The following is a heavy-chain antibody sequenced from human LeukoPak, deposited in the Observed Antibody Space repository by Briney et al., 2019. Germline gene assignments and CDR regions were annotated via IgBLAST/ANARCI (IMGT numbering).Heavy chain of an antibody. D-gene: IGHD2-2*01. J-gene: IGHJ4*02. CDR1: GYTFTSYG. V-gene: IGHV1-18*01. Sequence: ASVKVSCKVSGYTFTSYGISWVRQAPGQGLEWMGWISAYNGNTNYAQKLQGRVTMTTDTSTSTAYMELRSLRSDDTAVYYCAREGAYCSSTSCSRRSDYWGQGTLVTVSS. CDR2: ISAYNGNT. CDR3: AREGAYCSSTSCSRRSDY.